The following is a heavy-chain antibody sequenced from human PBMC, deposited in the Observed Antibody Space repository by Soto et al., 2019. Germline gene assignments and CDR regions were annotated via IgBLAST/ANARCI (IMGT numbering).Heavy chain of an antibody. Sequence: QVQLQQSGPGLVKPSQTLSLTCAISGDSVSSNSAAWSWIRQSPSRGLEWLGRTFYRSKWYYNYAVSVESRVTISPDTSKNQFSLLLSSVTTEDTAVYYCVRDGGSYGNSYSMDVWGQGTTVTVSS. V-gene: IGHV6-1*01. CDR1: GDSVSSNSAA. D-gene: IGHD1-26*01. J-gene: IGHJ6*02. CDR2: TFYRSKWYY. CDR3: VRDGGSYGNSYSMDV.